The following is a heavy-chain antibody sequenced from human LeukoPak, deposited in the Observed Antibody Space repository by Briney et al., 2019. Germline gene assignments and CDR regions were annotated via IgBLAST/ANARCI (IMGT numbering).Heavy chain of an antibody. D-gene: IGHD6-19*01. J-gene: IGHJ1*01. CDR3: AREGYSSGWFRL. CDR1: EFIVSSYY. V-gene: IGHV3-53*01. Sequence: PGGSLRLSCAASEFIVSSYYMSWVRQAPGKGLEWVSVMLTAGTTYYADSVKGRFTISRDDSKNMVYLQTNSLRAEDTAVYFGAREGYSSGWFRLWGQGTLVTVSS. CDR2: MLTAGTT.